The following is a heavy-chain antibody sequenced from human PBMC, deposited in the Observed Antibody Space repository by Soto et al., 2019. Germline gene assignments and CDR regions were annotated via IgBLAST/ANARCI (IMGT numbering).Heavy chain of an antibody. Sequence: EVQLVESGGGLVKPGGSLRLSCAASGFTFSSYSMNWVRQAPGKGLEWVSSISSSSSYIYYADSVKGRFTISRDNAKNSLYLQMNSLRAEDTAVYYCATNMVRGVPNYYYYMDVWGKGPTVTVSS. J-gene: IGHJ6*03. CDR1: GFTFSSYS. CDR3: ATNMVRGVPNYYYYMDV. V-gene: IGHV3-21*01. D-gene: IGHD3-10*01. CDR2: ISSSSSYI.